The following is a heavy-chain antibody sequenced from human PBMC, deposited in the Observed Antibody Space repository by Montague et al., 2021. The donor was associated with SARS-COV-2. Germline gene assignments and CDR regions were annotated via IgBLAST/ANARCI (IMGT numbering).Heavy chain of an antibody. CDR1: GFTFRTYW. CDR2: IKEDGGET. Sequence: SLRLSCAASGFTFRTYWMTWVRQAPGKGLEWVANIKEDGGETYYVDSVRGRFSISRDNAQNSLYLRMNRLRSDDTAIYYCVTFKYCSSSSCAVAHDYLYSGMDVWGRGTTVIVSS. D-gene: IGHD2/OR15-2a*01. CDR3: VTFKYCSSSSCAVAHDYLYSGMDV. J-gene: IGHJ6*02. V-gene: IGHV3-7*01.